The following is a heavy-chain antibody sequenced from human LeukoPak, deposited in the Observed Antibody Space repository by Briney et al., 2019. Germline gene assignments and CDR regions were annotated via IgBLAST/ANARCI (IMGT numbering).Heavy chain of an antibody. CDR3: AKDSLPENSDWNWFDP. D-gene: IGHD6-19*01. CDR2: ISGSGGST. J-gene: IGHJ5*02. CDR1: GFTFSSYA. Sequence: GGPLRLSCAASGFTFSSYAMSWVRQAPGKGLEWVSAISGSGGSTYYADSVKGRFTISRDNSKNTLYLQMNSLRAEDTAVYYCAKDSLPENSDWNWFDPWGQGTLVTVSS. V-gene: IGHV3-23*01.